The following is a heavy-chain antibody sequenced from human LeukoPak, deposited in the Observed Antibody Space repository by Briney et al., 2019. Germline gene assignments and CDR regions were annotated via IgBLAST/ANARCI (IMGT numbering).Heavy chain of an antibody. V-gene: IGHV3-74*01. CDR3: ARADYSSSWYPPYYYYYMDV. Sequence: PGGSLRLSCAASGFTFSSYWMHWVRQAPGKGLVWVSRINSDGSSTSYADSVKGRFTISRDNAKNTLYLQMNSLRAEDTAVYYCARADYSSSWYPPYYYYYMDVWGKGTTVTISS. J-gene: IGHJ6*03. CDR1: GFTFSSYW. CDR2: INSDGSST. D-gene: IGHD6-13*01.